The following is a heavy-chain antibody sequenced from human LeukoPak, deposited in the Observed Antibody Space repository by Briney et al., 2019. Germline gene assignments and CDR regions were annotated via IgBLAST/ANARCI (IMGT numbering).Heavy chain of an antibody. CDR1: GGSFSGYC. V-gene: IGHV4-34*01. Sequence: SETLSLTCAVYGGSFSGYCWSWIRQPPGKGLEWIGEINHSGSTNYNPSLKSRVTISVDTSKNQFSLKLSPVTAADTAVYYCARGRGYCSSTSCYTSWFDPWGQGTLVTVSS. CDR3: ARGRGYCSSTSCYTSWFDP. J-gene: IGHJ5*02. D-gene: IGHD2-2*02. CDR2: INHSGST.